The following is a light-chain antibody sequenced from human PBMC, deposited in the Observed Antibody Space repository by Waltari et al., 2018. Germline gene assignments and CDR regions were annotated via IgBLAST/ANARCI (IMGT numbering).Light chain of an antibody. CDR2: DVS. Sequence: QSALTQPASVSGSPGQSITIPCPGTSSDVGDNNHCSWYQQFPGKAPQLIIYDVSNRPSGVSNRFSGSKSGNTASLTISGLQAEDEADYSCTTHTSSSTYVFGTGTKVSVL. CDR1: SSDVGDNNH. V-gene: IGLV2-14*01. J-gene: IGLJ1*01. CDR3: TTHTSSSTYV.